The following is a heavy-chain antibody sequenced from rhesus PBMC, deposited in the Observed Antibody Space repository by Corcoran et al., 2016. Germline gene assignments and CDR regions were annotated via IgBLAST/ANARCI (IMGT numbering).Heavy chain of an antibody. D-gene: IGHD3-28*01. Sequence: QVQLQESGPGLVKPSETLSLTCAVSGGSISDYYYWNWIRQPPGKGLEWIGNINGNSANTTSTPSLKSRVTISKDTSKNQFFLKLSSVTAADTAVYYCARDYYGSGYLDYWGQGVLVTVSS. CDR1: GGSISDYYY. V-gene: IGHV4S9*01. J-gene: IGHJ4*01. CDR2: INGNSANT. CDR3: ARDYYGSGYLDY.